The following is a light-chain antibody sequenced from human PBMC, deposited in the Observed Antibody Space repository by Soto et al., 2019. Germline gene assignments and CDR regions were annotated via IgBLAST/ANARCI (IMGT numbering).Light chain of an antibody. J-gene: IGKJ1*01. V-gene: IGKV3-15*01. CDR2: GAS. CDR3: QHFNSWPLL. CDR1: QNVNNR. Sequence: EIVMTQSPVMLSVSPGERATLSCRASQNVNNRLAWYQQKAGQPPRLLIYGASTRATGIPARFSGSGSGTEFTLTISSLQSEDFAVYYCQHFNSWPLLFGQGTKVDIK.